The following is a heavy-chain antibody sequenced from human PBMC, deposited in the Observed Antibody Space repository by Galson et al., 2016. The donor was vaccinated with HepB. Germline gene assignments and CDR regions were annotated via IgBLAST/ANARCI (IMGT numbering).Heavy chain of an antibody. CDR3: ARHHSPYCSSTNHFYYGVDL. V-gene: IGHV1-69*13. J-gene: IGHJ6*02. CDR2: IIPIFGTT. CDR1: GGTFSRYA. D-gene: IGHD2-2*01. Sequence: SVKVSCKASGGTFSRYAISWVRQAPGQGLEWMGGIIPIFGTTHYAQKFQGRVTMTADESTSTAYMELSSLRSEDTAVYYCARHHSPYCSSTNHFYYGVDLGGEGTTVTVS.